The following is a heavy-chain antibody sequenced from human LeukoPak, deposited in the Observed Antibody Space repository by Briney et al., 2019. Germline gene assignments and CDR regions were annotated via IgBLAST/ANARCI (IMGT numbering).Heavy chain of an antibody. CDR2: ISAYNGNT. D-gene: IGHD2-2*01. CDR1: GYTFTNYG. CDR3: ARGRDYCSSTSCYDAGLDY. J-gene: IGHJ4*02. V-gene: IGHV1-18*01. Sequence: EASVKVSCKASGYTFTNYGISWVRQAPGQGLEWMAWISAYNGNTNYAQKLQGRVTMTTDTSTSTAYMELRSLRSDDTAVYYCARGRDYCSSTSCYDAGLDYWGQGTLVTVSS.